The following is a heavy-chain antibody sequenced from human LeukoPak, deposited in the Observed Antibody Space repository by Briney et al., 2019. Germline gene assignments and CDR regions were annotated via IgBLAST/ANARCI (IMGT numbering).Heavy chain of an antibody. V-gene: IGHV1-69*13. Sequence: VKVSCKASGGTFSSYAISWVRQAPGQGLEWMGGIIPIFGTANYAQKFQGRVTITADESTSTAYMELSSLRSEDTAVYYCARRHSERSYYDFWSGNSMDVWGQGTTVTVSS. CDR2: IIPIFGTA. D-gene: IGHD3-3*01. CDR1: GGTFSSYA. J-gene: IGHJ6*02. CDR3: ARRHSERSYYDFWSGNSMDV.